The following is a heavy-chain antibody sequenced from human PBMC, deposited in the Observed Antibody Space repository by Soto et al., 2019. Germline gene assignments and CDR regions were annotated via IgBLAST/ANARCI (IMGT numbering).Heavy chain of an antibody. CDR3: ARDVTKGLDV. Sequence: ASVKVSCKASGGTFSSYTISWVRQAPGQGLEWMGLINTYNGYTKYPQNFQGRVTMTTDTSTGTVYMELRSLTSDDTAVYYCARDVTKGLDVWGQGTTVTVSS. J-gene: IGHJ6*02. V-gene: IGHV1-18*01. CDR1: GGTFSSYT. CDR2: INTYNGYT. D-gene: IGHD4-4*01.